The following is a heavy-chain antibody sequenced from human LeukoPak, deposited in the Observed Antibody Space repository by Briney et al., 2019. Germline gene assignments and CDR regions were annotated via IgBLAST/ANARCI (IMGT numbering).Heavy chain of an antibody. D-gene: IGHD3-10*01. Sequence: GGSLRLSCAASGFTFSSYWMSWVRQAPGKGLEWVANIKQDGSEKYYVDSVKGRFTISRDNAKNSLYLQMNSLRAEDTALYYCARDGGRRGLGSYPAFDYWGQGTLVTVSS. V-gene: IGHV3-7*01. CDR2: IKQDGSEK. CDR3: ARDGGRRGLGSYPAFDY. J-gene: IGHJ4*02. CDR1: GFTFSSYW.